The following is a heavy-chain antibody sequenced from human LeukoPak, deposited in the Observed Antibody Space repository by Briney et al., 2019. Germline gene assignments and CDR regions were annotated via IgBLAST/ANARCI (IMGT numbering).Heavy chain of an antibody. V-gene: IGHV1-46*01. Sequence: ASVKVSCKASGYTFTSYYIHWVRQAPGQGLEWMGIINPSGGSTSYAQKFQGRVTMTRDMSTSTVYMELSSLRSEDTAVYYCARDGDWNYVGGYWFDPWGQGTLVTVSS. CDR1: GYTFTSYY. CDR3: ARDGDWNYVGGYWFDP. J-gene: IGHJ5*02. D-gene: IGHD1-7*01. CDR2: INPSGGST.